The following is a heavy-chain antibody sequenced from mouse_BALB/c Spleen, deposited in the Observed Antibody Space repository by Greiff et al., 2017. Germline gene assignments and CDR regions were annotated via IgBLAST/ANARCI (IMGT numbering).Heavy chain of an antibody. CDR2: ISDGGSYT. CDR3: ARANWDVYYAMDY. J-gene: IGHJ4*01. Sequence: EVQRVESGGGLVKPGGSLKLSCAASGFTFSDYYMYWVRQTPEKRLEWVATISDGGSYTYYPDSVKGRFTISRDNSQSILYLQMNTLRAEDSATYYCARANWDVYYAMDYWGQGTSVTVSS. CDR1: GFTFSDYY. D-gene: IGHD4-1*01. V-gene: IGHV5-4*02.